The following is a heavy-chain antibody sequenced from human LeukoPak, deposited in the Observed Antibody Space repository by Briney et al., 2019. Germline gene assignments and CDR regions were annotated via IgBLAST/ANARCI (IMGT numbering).Heavy chain of an antibody. CDR1: GYIFTSYW. Sequence: GESLKISCKGSGYIFTSYWIGWVRQMPGKGLEWMGIIYPGNSDTRYRPSFQGQVTISADKSITTAYLQWSSLKASVTAMYYCARLGTTSGDGMDVWGKGTTVTVSS. CDR3: ARLGTTSGDGMDV. D-gene: IGHD2-2*01. CDR2: IYPGNSDT. V-gene: IGHV5-51*01. J-gene: IGHJ6*04.